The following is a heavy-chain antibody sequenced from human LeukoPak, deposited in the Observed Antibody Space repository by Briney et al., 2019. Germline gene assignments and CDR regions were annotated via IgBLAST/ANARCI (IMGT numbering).Heavy chain of an antibody. CDR1: GYTFTTYG. V-gene: IGHV1-18*01. J-gene: IGHJ4*02. Sequence: ASVKVSCKPSGYTFTTYGISWVRQAPGQALEWMGWVSAYADGTNYVQKFRGRITMTTDTSTSTAYMELRSLRSDDTAVYYCARDCIGCLGFDYWGQGTLVTVSS. D-gene: IGHD1-26*01. CDR2: VSAYADGT. CDR3: ARDCIGCLGFDY.